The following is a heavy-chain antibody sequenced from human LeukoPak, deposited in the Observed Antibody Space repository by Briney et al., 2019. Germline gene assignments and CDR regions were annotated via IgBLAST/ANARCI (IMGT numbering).Heavy chain of an antibody. CDR2: ISGSGGST. Sequence: GGSLRLSCAASGFTFSSYAMSWVRQAPGKGLEWVSDISGSGGSTYYADSVKGRFTISRDNSKNTLYLQMNSLRAEDTAVYYCAKDSRDIVVVPAAMGLDYWGQGTLVTVSS. CDR1: GFTFSSYA. J-gene: IGHJ4*02. V-gene: IGHV3-23*01. D-gene: IGHD2-2*01. CDR3: AKDSRDIVVVPAAMGLDY.